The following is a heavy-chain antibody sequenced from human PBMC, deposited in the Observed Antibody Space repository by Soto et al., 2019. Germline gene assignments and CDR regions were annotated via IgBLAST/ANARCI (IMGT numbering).Heavy chain of an antibody. Sequence: ASVKVSCKASGFTFTSFYMHWVRQAPGQGPEWMGIMHPYGGSTGYARKFQGRVTLTRDTSTRTDYMELSSLRSDDTAVYYCAILYYYDSGDYYSNYQYYGMDVWGQGTTVTVSS. CDR3: AILYYYDSGDYYSNYQYYGMDV. J-gene: IGHJ6*02. CDR2: MHPYGGST. D-gene: IGHD3-22*01. V-gene: IGHV1-46*01. CDR1: GFTFTSFY.